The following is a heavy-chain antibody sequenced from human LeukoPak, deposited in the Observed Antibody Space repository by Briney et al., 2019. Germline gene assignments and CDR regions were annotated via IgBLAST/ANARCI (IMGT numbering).Heavy chain of an antibody. J-gene: IGHJ4*02. D-gene: IGHD5-12*01. V-gene: IGHV4-59*12. CDR3: ARLPRYGGYDHFDY. CDR1: GDSIDSYY. CDR2: ICYRGTT. Sequence: LETLSLTCTVSGDSIDSYYWSWIRQPPGKGLEWIGYICYRGTTSYNPFLKSRVTISVDTSKNQFSLKLNSVTAADTAVYYCARLPRYGGYDHFDYWGQGILVIVSS.